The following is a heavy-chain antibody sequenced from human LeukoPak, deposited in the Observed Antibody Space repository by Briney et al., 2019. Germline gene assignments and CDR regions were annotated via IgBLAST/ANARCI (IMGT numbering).Heavy chain of an antibody. V-gene: IGHV1-2*02. CDR3: ARGAGATLYYYYYYMDV. Sequence: ASVKVSCKASGYTFTGYYMHWVRQAPGQGLEWMGWISPNSGGTNYAQKFQGRVTMTRDTSISTAYMDLTRLGSDDTAVYYCARGAGATLYYYYYYMDVWGKGTTVTVSS. CDR2: ISPNSGGT. D-gene: IGHD1-26*01. J-gene: IGHJ6*03. CDR1: GYTFTGYY.